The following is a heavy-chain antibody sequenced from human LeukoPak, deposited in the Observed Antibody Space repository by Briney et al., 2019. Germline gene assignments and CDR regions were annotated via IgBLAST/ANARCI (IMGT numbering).Heavy chain of an antibody. CDR1: GFTFSSYA. D-gene: IGHD4-17*01. CDR3: ASSLTTVTADV. J-gene: IGHJ6*02. V-gene: IGHV3-7*05. Sequence: GGSLRLSCVDSGFTFSSYALSWVRQAPGKGLEWVANIKQDGSEKYYVDSVKGRFTISRDNAKNSLYLQMNSLRAEDTAVYYCASSLTTVTADVWGQGTTVTVSS. CDR2: IKQDGSEK.